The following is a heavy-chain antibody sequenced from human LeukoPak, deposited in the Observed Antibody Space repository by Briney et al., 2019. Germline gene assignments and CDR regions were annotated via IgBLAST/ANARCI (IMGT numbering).Heavy chain of an antibody. Sequence: GGSLRFSCAASGFTFSSYWMYWVRQAPGKGLVGVSRINIDGSSTTYADSVKGRFTISRDNSKNTLYLQMNSLRAEDTAVYYCARDWIPLGYWGQGTLVTVSS. D-gene: IGHD2-2*03. CDR3: ARDWIPLGY. J-gene: IGHJ4*02. CDR1: GFTFSSYW. CDR2: INIDGSST. V-gene: IGHV3-74*01.